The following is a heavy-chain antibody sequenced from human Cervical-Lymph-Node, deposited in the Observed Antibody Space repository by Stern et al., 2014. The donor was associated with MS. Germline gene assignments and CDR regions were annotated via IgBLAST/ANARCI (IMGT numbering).Heavy chain of an antibody. CDR3: ARGLLGSENAFDI. D-gene: IGHD2-15*01. V-gene: IGHV1-18*01. Sequence: QLVQSGAEVKKPGASVKVSCKASGYTFTSYGISWVRQAPGQGLEWMGLISAYNGNTMQAQKLQGSVTMTTYTSTITAYMELRSLRSDDTAVYYCARGLLGSENAFDIWGQGTMVTVSS. J-gene: IGHJ3*02. CDR1: GYTFTSYG. CDR2: ISAYNGNT.